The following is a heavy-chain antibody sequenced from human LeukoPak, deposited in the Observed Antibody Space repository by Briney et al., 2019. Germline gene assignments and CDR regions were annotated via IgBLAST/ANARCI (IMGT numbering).Heavy chain of an antibody. J-gene: IGHJ3*01. D-gene: IGHD2/OR15-2a*01. CDR1: GDFISSGGYY. Sequence: SQTLSLTCTVSGDFISSGGYYWGWIRQYSGKGLEWIGYIYYSGSTYYNPSLKSRLTILVDTSKNQFSLRLSSVTAADTAVYYCARNIRGSDAFDVWGQGTMVTVSS. V-gene: IGHV4-31*03. CDR3: ARNIRGSDAFDV. CDR2: IYYSGST.